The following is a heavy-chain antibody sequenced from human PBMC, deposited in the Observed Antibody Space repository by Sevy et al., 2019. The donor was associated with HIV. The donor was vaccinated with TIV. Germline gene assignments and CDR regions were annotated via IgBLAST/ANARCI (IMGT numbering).Heavy chain of an antibody. J-gene: IGHJ4*02. V-gene: IGHV1-24*01. CDR1: GYTLTKLA. D-gene: IGHD3-22*01. CDR2: FDPEDDET. Sequence: ASVKVSCRVSGYTLTKLAMHWVRQAPGKGLEWMGSFDPEDDETIYAQKFRGRVMMTEDTSTDTAYMELSSLRSEDTAVYYCATTKDYYESSGSPFDSWGQGTLVTVSS. CDR3: ATTKDYYESSGSPFDS.